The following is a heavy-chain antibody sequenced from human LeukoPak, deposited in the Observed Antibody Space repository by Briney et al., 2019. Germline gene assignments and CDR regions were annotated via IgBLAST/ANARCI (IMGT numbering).Heavy chain of an antibody. V-gene: IGHV1-8*03. D-gene: IGHD6-13*01. J-gene: IGHJ5*02. Sequence: ASVKVPCTGSGYTFTSYDIKWVREATGQGLEWMGWMTPNSGNTEYAQKFQGRVTTTRNTSINTAYMELDSPRSEDTAVYDCARSDWAAAGTDRWGQGTMVSVSS. CDR1: GYTFTSYD. CDR2: MTPNSGNT. CDR3: ARSDWAAAGTDR.